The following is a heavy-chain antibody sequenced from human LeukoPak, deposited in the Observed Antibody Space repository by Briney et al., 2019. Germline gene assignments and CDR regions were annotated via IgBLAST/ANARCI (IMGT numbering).Heavy chain of an antibody. CDR3: ARDTSHLPYDY. D-gene: IGHD1-1*01. Sequence: SETLSLTCTVSGGSISSSSYYWGWIRQPPGKGLEWIGSIYYSGSTYYNPSLKSRVTISVDTSKNQFSLKLSSVTAADTAVYYCARDTSHLPYDYWGQGTLVTVSS. J-gene: IGHJ4*02. CDR1: GGSISSSSYY. V-gene: IGHV4-39*07. CDR2: IYYSGST.